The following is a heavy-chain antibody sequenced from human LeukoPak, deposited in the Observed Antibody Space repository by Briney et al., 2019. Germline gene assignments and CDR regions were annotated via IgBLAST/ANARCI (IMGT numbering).Heavy chain of an antibody. D-gene: IGHD7-27*01. CDR2: ISGSGGST. V-gene: IGHV3-23*01. J-gene: IGHJ4*02. CDR3: AKDRDLTGDRKPGYFDY. Sequence: GGSLRLSCAASGFTFSSYAMSGVRQAPGKGLEWVSAISGSGGSTYYADSVKGRFTISRDNSKSTLYLQMNSLRAEDTAVYYCAKDRDLTGDRKPGYFDYWGQGTLVTVSS. CDR1: GFTFSSYA.